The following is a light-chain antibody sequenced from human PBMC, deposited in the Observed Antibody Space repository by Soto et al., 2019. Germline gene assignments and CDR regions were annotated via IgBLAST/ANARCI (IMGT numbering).Light chain of an antibody. Sequence: QSALTQPASVSGSPGQSITFSCTGTSSDVGSYNLVSWYQHHPGKGPKLMIYEGSKRPSGVSNRFSGSKSGNTASLTISGLQTEDKADYYCCSYAGGSTVVFGGGTKLTVL. CDR1: SSDVGSYNL. CDR3: CSYAGGSTVV. J-gene: IGLJ2*01. V-gene: IGLV2-23*01. CDR2: EGS.